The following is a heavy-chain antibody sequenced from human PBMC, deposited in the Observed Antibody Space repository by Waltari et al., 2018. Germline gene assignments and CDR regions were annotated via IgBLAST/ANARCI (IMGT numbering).Heavy chain of an antibody. D-gene: IGHD6-19*01. J-gene: IGHJ4*02. CDR3: AHRRLGQWLSFDF. Sequence: QITLKESGPALVKPTQTLTLTCTFSGLSLNSGGVGVGWIRQPPGEALEWLALIYWDDEKYYRPSLKSRLSITKDTTKNQVVLTMTDMDPVDTATYFCAHRRLGQWLSFDFWGPGILVAVSS. CDR2: IYWDDEK. CDR1: GLSLNSGGVG. V-gene: IGHV2-5*02.